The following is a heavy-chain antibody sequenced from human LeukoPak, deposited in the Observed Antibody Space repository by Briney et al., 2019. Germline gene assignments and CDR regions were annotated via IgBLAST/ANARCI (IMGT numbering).Heavy chain of an antibody. D-gene: IGHD7-27*01. J-gene: IGHJ5*02. Sequence: ASVSVSSKAWGGTFSIYAISWVRRAPGQGLDWMGRIIPIFGIANYAQKFQGRVTITADKSTSTAYKELSSLRSEDTAVYYCARDWVGVLADYWGHNWFDPWGQGTLVTVSS. CDR1: GGTFSIYA. CDR3: ARDWVGVLADYWGHNWFDP. V-gene: IGHV1-69*04. CDR2: IIPIFGIA.